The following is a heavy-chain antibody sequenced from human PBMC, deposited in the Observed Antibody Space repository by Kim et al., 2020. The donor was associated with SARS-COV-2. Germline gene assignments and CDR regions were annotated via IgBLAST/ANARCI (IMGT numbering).Heavy chain of an antibody. V-gene: IGHV1-69*13. J-gene: IGHJ6*02. CDR2: IIPIFGTA. CDR3: ARDNNYYGSGSSHPYTIGYYYGMDV. Sequence: ASVKVSCKASGGTFSSYAISWVRQAPGQGLEWMGGIIPIFGTANYAQKFQGRVTITADESTSTAYMELSSLRSEDTAVYYCARDNNYYGSGSSHPYTIGYYYGMDVWGQGTTVTVSS. D-gene: IGHD3-10*01. CDR1: GGTFSSYA.